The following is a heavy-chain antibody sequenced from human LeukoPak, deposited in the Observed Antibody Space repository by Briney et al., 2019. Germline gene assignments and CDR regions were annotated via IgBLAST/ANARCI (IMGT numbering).Heavy chain of an antibody. CDR3: ARGSTAAANFDY. J-gene: IGHJ4*02. Sequence: GGSLRLSCAASGFTFSSFWMSWVRQAPGKGLEWVANIKQDGSAKDYVDFVKGRFTISRDNAKNSLYLQMNSLRAEDTAVYYCARGSTAAANFDYWGQGTLVTVSS. CDR1: GFTFSSFW. V-gene: IGHV3-7*01. D-gene: IGHD2-2*01. CDR2: IKQDGSAK.